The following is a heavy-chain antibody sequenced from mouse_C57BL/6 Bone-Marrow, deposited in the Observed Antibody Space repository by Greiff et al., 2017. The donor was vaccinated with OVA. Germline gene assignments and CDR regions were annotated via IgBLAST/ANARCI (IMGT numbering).Heavy chain of an antibody. D-gene: IGHD2-5*01. V-gene: IGHV1-64*01. CDR1: GYTFTSYW. Sequence: VQLQQSGAELVKPGASVKLSCKASGYTFTSYWMHWVKQRPGQGLEWIGMIHPNSGSTNYNEKFKSKATLTVDKSSSTAYMQLSSLTSEDSAVYYCAREDYSNLYYAMDYWGQGTSVTVSS. J-gene: IGHJ4*01. CDR3: AREDYSNLYYAMDY. CDR2: IHPNSGST.